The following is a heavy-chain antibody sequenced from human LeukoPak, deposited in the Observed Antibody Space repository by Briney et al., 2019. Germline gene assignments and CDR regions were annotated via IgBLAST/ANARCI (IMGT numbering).Heavy chain of an antibody. D-gene: IGHD3-10*01. V-gene: IGHV3-11*04. CDR2: ISSSGSTI. CDR1: GFTFSDYY. CDR3: ARVPFTMVRGVIGDY. Sequence: GGSLRLSCAASGFTFSDYYMSWIRQAPGKGLEWVSYISSSGSTIYYADSVKGRFTISRDNAKNSLYLQMNSLRAEDTAVYYCARVPFTMVRGVIGDYWGQGTLVTVSS. J-gene: IGHJ4*02.